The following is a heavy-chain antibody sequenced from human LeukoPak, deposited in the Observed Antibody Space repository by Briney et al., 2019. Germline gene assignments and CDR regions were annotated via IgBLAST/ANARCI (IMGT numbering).Heavy chain of an antibody. Sequence: SETLSLTCAVSGYSISSGYYWGWIRPPPGKGLEWIGSIYHSGSTYYNPSLKRRVTISVDTSKNQFSVKLGSVTAADTDVYYCARRRSSSWYDDYFDYWGRGTLVTVSS. CDR3: ARRRSSSWYDDYFDY. CDR1: GYSISSGYY. D-gene: IGHD6-13*01. CDR2: IYHSGST. V-gene: IGHV4-38-2*01. J-gene: IGHJ4*02.